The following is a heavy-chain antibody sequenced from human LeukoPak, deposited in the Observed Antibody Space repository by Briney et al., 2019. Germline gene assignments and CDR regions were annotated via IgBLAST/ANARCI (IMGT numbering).Heavy chain of an antibody. J-gene: IGHJ4*02. CDR1: GGTFSSDA. Sequence: ASVKVSCKASGGTFSSDAISWVRQAPGQGLEWMGGIIPIFGTANYAQKFQGRVTITADESTSTAYMELSSLRSEDTAVYYCARAIGSREWELRVPLDYWGQGTLVTVSS. D-gene: IGHD1-26*01. CDR3: ARAIGSREWELRVPLDY. CDR2: IIPIFGTA. V-gene: IGHV1-69*13.